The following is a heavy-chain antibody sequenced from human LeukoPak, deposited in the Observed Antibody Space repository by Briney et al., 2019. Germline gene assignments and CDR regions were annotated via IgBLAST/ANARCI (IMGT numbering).Heavy chain of an antibody. J-gene: IGHJ6*02. Sequence: GGSLRLSCAASGFTVSSNYMSWVRQAPGKGLEWVSVIYSGGSTYYADSVKGRFTISRDNSKNTLYLQMNSLRAEDTAVYYCARDLVRTTLRFRYYGMDVWGQGTTVTVSS. CDR2: IYSGGST. D-gene: IGHD4/OR15-4a*01. CDR1: GFTVSSNY. CDR3: ARDLVRTTLRFRYYGMDV. V-gene: IGHV3-53*01.